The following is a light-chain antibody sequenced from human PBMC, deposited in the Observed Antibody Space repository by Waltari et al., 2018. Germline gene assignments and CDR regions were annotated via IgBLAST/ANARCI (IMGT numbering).Light chain of an antibody. J-gene: IGLJ2*01. CDR3: QSYDTSLSVV. V-gene: IGLV1-40*01. CDR2: GVN. Sequence: QSVLTQPPSVSGAPGQRVTLSCTGSGSNIGAYDVHWYQHRPGKAPTLLIYGVNNRPAGGPDRFFGSKSGTSASLAITSLRAEDEGVYYCQSYDTSLSVVFGGGTKLTVL. CDR1: GSNIGAYD.